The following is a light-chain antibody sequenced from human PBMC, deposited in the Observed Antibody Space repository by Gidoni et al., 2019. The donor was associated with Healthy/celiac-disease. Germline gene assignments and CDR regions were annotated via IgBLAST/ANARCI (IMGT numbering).Light chain of an antibody. CDR2: GAS. Sequence: DIVLTQSPGTLSLSPGERATLSCRASQSVNSSYLAWYQQKPGKAPRLLIYGASSRATGIPDRFSGSGSGKDFTLTISRLEPEDFAVFYCQQYGRSFTFXHXTKVDIK. CDR1: QSVNSSY. J-gene: IGKJ3*01. V-gene: IGKV3-20*01. CDR3: QQYGRSFT.